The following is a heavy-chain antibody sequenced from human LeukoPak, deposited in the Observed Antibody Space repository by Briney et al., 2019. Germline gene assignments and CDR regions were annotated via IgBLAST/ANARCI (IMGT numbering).Heavy chain of an antibody. CDR2: IYYSGST. J-gene: IGHJ6*04. D-gene: IGHD1-26*01. V-gene: IGHV4-59*12. CDR1: GVSISSYY. Sequence: PSETLSLTCTVSGVSISSYYWSWIRQPPGKGLEWIGYIYYSGSTNYNPSLKSRVTISVDTSKNQFSLKLSSVTAADTAVYYCARELLYGMDVWGKGTTVTVSS. CDR3: ARELLYGMDV.